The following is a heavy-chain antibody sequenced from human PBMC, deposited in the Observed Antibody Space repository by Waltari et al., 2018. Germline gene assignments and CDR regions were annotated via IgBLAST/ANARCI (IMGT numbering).Heavy chain of an antibody. CDR1: TFTNHW. V-gene: IGHV3-7*04. D-gene: IGHD2-21*02. CDR2: IKQDGSEK. CDR3: ARGVTTVEY. Sequence: TFTNHWMSWVRQAPGKGPEWVASIKQDGSEKYYVDSMKGRFTISRDNAKNSLSLQMDSLRAEDTAVYFCARGVTTVEYWGQGTLVTVSS. J-gene: IGHJ4*02.